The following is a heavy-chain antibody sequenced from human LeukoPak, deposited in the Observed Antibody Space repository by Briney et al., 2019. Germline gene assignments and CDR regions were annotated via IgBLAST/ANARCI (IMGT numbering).Heavy chain of an antibody. J-gene: IGHJ6*03. CDR1: GGSISSYY. V-gene: IGHV4-4*07. Sequence: PSETLSLTCTVSGGSISSYYWSWIRQPAGKGLEWIGRIYTSGSTNYNPPLKSRVTMSVDTSKNQFSLKLSSVTAADTAVYYCARDRYYDSSGYFKPYYYYYYMDVWGKGPRSPSP. CDR3: ARDRYYDSSGYFKPYYYYYYMDV. CDR2: IYTSGST. D-gene: IGHD3-22*01.